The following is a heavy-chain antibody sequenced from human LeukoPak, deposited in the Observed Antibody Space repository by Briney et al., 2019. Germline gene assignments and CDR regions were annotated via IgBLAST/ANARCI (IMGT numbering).Heavy chain of an antibody. CDR1: GFTFSNYC. V-gene: IGHV3-7*01. J-gene: IGHJ4*02. CDR3: VRDGGVSGYDLLDY. CDR2: INQDGSEE. D-gene: IGHD5-12*01. Sequence: GGSLRLSCAASGFTFSNYCMTWVRQAPGKGREWVANINQDGSEEYYMDSVKARFTISRDNAKDSLSLQMNRLRAEDTAVYYCVRDGGVSGYDLLDYWGQGTLVTVSS.